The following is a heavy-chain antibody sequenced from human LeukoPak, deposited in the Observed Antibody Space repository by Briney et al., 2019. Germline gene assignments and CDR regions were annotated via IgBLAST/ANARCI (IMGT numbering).Heavy chain of an antibody. V-gene: IGHV4-34*01. CDR2: INHSGST. CDR3: ARVNYDFWRTKDWFDL. D-gene: IGHD3-3*01. Sequence: SETLSLTCAVYGGSFSGYYWSWIRQPPGKGLEWIGEINHSGSTNYNPSLKSRVTISVDTSKNQFSLKLSSVTAADTAVYYCARVNYDFWRTKDWFDLWGQGTLVTVSS. J-gene: IGHJ5*02. CDR1: GGSFSGYY.